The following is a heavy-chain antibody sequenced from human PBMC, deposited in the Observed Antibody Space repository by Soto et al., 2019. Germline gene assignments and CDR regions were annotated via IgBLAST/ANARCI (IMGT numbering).Heavy chain of an antibody. CDR2: ISYSGST. J-gene: IGHJ6*04. D-gene: IGHD3-16*01. Sequence: SETIALARASCRERVWSSEGAGFRQKKGNGLEWMGYISYSGSTNYNHSLKSRVTISVDTSKNQFSLKLSSVTAADTAVYYCALSGLLRSDRRSRYVASAFWRKRTIVTVSS. V-gene: IGHV4-59*02. CDR1: RERVWSSE. CDR3: ALSGLLRSDRRSRYVASAF.